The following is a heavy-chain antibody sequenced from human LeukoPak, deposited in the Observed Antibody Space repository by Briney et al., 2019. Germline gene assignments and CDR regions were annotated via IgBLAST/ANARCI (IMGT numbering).Heavy chain of an antibody. CDR3: GRQGYTASYYFLDF. J-gene: IGHJ4*02. V-gene: IGHV4-4*07. CDR2: IYTTGAT. D-gene: IGHD1-26*01. CDR1: SGSIKSYY. Sequence: PSETLSLTCTVSSGSIKSYYWGGVRKPPGKGLEWIGRIYTTGATQYNPSLKSRVTMSIDTSTNQFSLNLTSMTAADTAVYYCGRQGYTASYYFLDFWSQGTLVAVS.